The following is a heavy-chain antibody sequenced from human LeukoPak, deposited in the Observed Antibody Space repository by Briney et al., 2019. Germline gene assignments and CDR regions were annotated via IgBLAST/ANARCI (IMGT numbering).Heavy chain of an antibody. Sequence: GASVKVSCKVSGYTLTELSMHWVRQAPGKGLEWMGGFDPEDGETIYAQKFQGRVTMTEDTSISTAYMELSRLRSDDTAVYYCARGGFYYYYYMDVWGKGTTVTISS. D-gene: IGHD6-25*01. CDR3: ARGGFYYYYYMDV. CDR1: GYTLTELS. V-gene: IGHV1-24*01. J-gene: IGHJ6*03. CDR2: FDPEDGET.